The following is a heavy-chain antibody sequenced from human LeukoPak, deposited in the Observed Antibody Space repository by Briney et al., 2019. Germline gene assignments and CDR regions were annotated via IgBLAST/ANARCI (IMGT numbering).Heavy chain of an antibody. J-gene: IGHJ5*02. D-gene: IGHD6-19*01. V-gene: IGHV6-1*01. Sequence: SQTLSLTCAISGDSVSSNSAAWNWIRQSPSRGLEWLGRTYYRSKWYNDYAVSVKSRITINPDTSKNQFSLQLNSVTPEDTAVYYCARDYRSSSGWYSNWFGPWGQGTLVTVSS. CDR1: GDSVSSNSAA. CDR3: ARDYRSSSGWYSNWFGP. CDR2: TYYRSKWYN.